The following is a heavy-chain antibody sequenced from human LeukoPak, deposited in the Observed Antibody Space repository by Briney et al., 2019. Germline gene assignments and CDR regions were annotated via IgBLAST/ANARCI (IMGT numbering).Heavy chain of an antibody. CDR1: GGSISSSSYY. Sequence: SETLSLTCTVSGGSISSSSYYWGWIRQPPGKGLEWIGSIYYSWSTYYNPSLKSRVTISVDTSKNQFSLKLSSVTAADTAVYYCARDPFSYSSGWTAFDYWGQGTLVTVSS. V-gene: IGHV4-39*07. D-gene: IGHD6-19*01. CDR2: IYYSWST. CDR3: ARDPFSYSSGWTAFDY. J-gene: IGHJ4*02.